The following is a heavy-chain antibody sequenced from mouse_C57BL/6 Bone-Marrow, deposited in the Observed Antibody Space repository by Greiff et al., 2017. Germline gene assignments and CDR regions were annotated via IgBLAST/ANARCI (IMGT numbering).Heavy chain of an antibody. J-gene: IGHJ3*01. CDR1: GYTFTDYE. D-gene: IGHD1-1*01. CDR2: IDPETGGT. CDR3: TREAPITTVVAPY. Sequence: VQLVESGAELVRPGASVTLSCKASGYTFTDYEMHWVKQTPVHGLEWIGAIDPETGGTAYNQKFQGKAILTADKSSSTAYMELRRLTSEDSAVYYCTREAPITTVVAPYWGQGTLVTVSA. V-gene: IGHV1-15*01.